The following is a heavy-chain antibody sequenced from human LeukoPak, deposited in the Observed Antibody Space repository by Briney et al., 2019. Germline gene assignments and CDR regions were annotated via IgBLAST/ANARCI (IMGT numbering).Heavy chain of an antibody. CDR3: ARGPPTRYMVRGVIDY. CDR2: ISYDGSNK. CDR1: GFTFSSYA. J-gene: IGHJ4*02. Sequence: GGSLRLSCAASGFTFSSYAMHWVRQAPGKGLEWVAVISYDGSNKYYADSVKGRFTISRDNAKSSLYLQMNSLRVEDTAVYYCARGPPTRYMVRGVIDYWGQGTLVTVSS. D-gene: IGHD3-10*01. V-gene: IGHV3-30-3*01.